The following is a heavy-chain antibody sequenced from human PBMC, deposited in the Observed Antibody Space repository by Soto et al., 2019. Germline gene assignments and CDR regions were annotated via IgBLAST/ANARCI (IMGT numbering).Heavy chain of an antibody. CDR1: GYTFTNYA. D-gene: IGHD1-26*01. CDR2: INAGNGNT. J-gene: IGHJ2*01. V-gene: IGHV1-3*01. CDR3: ARGGSPCWSFDP. Sequence: QVQLVQSGAEVKKPGASVKVSCKASGYTFTNYAMHWVRQAPGQRLEWMGWINAGNGNTKYSQKFQGRVTITRDTSARSADMELSSLRSEDTAVYYCARGGSPCWSFDPWGRGPLVTVSS.